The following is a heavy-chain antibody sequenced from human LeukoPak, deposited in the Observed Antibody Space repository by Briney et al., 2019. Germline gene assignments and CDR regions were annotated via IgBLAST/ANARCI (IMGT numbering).Heavy chain of an antibody. D-gene: IGHD6-13*01. Sequence: SVKVSCKASGGTFSSYAISWVRQAPGQGLEWMGRIIPILGIANYAQKFQGRVTITADKSTSTAYMELSSLRSEDTAVYYCARDRLGAAGRYYFDYWGQGTLVTVSS. V-gene: IGHV1-69*04. CDR2: IIPILGIA. J-gene: IGHJ4*02. CDR1: GGTFSSYA. CDR3: ARDRLGAAGRYYFDY.